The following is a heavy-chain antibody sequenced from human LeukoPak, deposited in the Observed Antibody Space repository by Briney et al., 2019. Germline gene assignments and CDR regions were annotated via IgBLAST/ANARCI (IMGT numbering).Heavy chain of an antibody. CDR1: GFTFSSYW. Sequence: GGSLRLSCAASGFTFSSYWMSWVRQAPGKGLEWVANIKQDGSEKYYVDSVKGRFTISRDNAKNSLYLQMSSLRAEDTAVYYCVAYSGYDFYMWYWGQGTLVTVSS. D-gene: IGHD5-12*01. V-gene: IGHV3-7*01. CDR3: VAYSGYDFYMWY. J-gene: IGHJ4*02. CDR2: IKQDGSEK.